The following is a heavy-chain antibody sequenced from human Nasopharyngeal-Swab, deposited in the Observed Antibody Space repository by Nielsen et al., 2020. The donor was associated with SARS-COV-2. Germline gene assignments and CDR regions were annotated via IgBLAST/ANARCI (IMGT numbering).Heavy chain of an antibody. V-gene: IGHV5-51*03. CDR1: GYSITSYW. J-gene: IGHJ2*01. Sequence: GESLTISCTGSGYSITSYWIGWVRKMPGKGLEWMGIIYPGDSDTRYSPSFQGQVTISADKSISTAYLQWISLKASDTAMYYCARRGGRFGVNWYFDLWVRGTLVTVSS. CDR3: ARRGGRFGVNWYFDL. CDR2: IYPGDSDT. D-gene: IGHD3-10*01.